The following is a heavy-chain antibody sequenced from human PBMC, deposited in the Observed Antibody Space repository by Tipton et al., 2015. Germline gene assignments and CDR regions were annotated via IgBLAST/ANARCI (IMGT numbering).Heavy chain of an antibody. J-gene: IGHJ4*02. CDR2: IKQDGSEK. D-gene: IGHD4/OR15-4a*01. CDR3: ARDLGPAGCWPAY. V-gene: IGHV3-7*01. Sequence: GSLRLSCAASGFTVSDYWMSWVRQAPGKGLEWMASIKQDGSEKYYVDSVKSRFTISRDNSKNSLYLQMNSLRAEDTALYYCARDLGPAGCWPAYWGQGALVPVYS. CDR1: GFTVSDYW.